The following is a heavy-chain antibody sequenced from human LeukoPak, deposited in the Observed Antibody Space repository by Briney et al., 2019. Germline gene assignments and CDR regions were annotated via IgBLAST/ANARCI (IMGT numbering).Heavy chain of an antibody. D-gene: IGHD6-25*01. Sequence: PGGSLRLSCAASGFTFSSYAMSWVRQAPGKGLEWVSAISGSGGSTYYADSVKGRFTISRDNSKNTLYLQMNSLRAEDTAVYYCARGGGPRRYYYYGMDVWGQGTTVTVSS. CDR1: GFTFSSYA. CDR2: ISGSGGST. J-gene: IGHJ6*02. V-gene: IGHV3-23*01. CDR3: ARGGGPRRYYYYGMDV.